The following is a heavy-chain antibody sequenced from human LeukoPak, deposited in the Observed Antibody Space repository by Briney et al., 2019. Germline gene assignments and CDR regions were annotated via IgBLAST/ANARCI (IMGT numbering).Heavy chain of an antibody. Sequence: GGSLRLSCAASGFTFSSYSMNWVRQAPGKGLEWVSSISSSSSYIYYADSVKGRFTISRDNAKNSLYLQMNSLRAEDTAVYYCARDSSSWYTEPFDIWGQGTMVTVSS. J-gene: IGHJ3*02. CDR1: GFTFSSYS. V-gene: IGHV3-21*01. CDR3: ARDSSSWYTEPFDI. D-gene: IGHD6-13*01. CDR2: ISSSSSYI.